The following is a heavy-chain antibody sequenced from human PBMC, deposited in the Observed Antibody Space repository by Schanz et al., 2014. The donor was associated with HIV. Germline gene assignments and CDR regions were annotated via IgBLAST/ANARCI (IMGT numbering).Heavy chain of an antibody. D-gene: IGHD5-12*01. CDR1: GFTFSSYG. CDR2: INGDETEK. CDR3: TTDQFGGYFVH. V-gene: IGHV3-7*01. J-gene: IGHJ4*02. Sequence: VQLVESGGGVVQPGRSLRLSCAASGFTFSSYGMYWVRQAPGKGLEWVANINGDETEKYYVDSVRGRFTISRDNAKNSLYLQMNSLRDDDMAVYYCTTDQFGGYFVHWGQGALVTVSS.